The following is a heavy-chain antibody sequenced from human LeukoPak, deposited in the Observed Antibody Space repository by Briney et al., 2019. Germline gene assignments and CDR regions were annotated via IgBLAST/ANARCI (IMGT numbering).Heavy chain of an antibody. CDR3: GEMDRGTWYRY. V-gene: IGHV3-23*01. Sequence: PGGSLRLSCAASGFTFSSRAMNWVRQAPGKGLEWVSGISGSGADTYYADSVRGRFTISRDNSKNMMYLQMNSLRAEDTAAYYCGEMDRGTWYRYWGQGALVTVSS. D-gene: IGHD6-13*01. J-gene: IGHJ4*02. CDR1: GFTFSSRA. CDR2: ISGSGADT.